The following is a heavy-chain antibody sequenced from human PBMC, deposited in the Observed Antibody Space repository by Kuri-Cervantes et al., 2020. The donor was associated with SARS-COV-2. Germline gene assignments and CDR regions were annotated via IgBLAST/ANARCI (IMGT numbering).Heavy chain of an antibody. CDR3: VRDRDHWSFDY. V-gene: IGHV3-74*01. CDR2: INPDGSYT. J-gene: IGHJ4*02. D-gene: IGHD1-1*01. CDR1: GFTFSGHW. Sequence: GESLKISCAASGFTFSGHWIHWVRQAPGKGLVWVSRINPDGSYTNNADSVKGRFTLSRDNAKNMLFLQMNSLRAEDTAVYYCVRDRDHWSFDYWGQGTLVTVSS.